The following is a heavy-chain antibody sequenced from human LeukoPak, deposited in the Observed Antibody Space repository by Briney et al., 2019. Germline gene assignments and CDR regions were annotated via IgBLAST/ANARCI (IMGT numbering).Heavy chain of an antibody. V-gene: IGHV3-23*01. CDR2: ITTAAT. CDR1: GFTFNNYA. CDR3: AKDGVGTTLYPHYFHY. Sequence: GGSLRLSCAASGFTFNNYAMTWVRQAPGKGLEWVSSITTAATYCADSVKGRFTISRDSSQNTLYLQMDSLRVEDTAIYYCAKDGVGTTLYPHYFHYWSQGTLVTVSS. D-gene: IGHD2-2*01. J-gene: IGHJ4*02.